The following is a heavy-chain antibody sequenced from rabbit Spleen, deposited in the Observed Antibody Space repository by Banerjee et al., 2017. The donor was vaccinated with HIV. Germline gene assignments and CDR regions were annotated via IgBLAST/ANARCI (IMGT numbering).Heavy chain of an antibody. CDR3: ARDLVAVIGWNFNL. D-gene: IGHD1-1*01. CDR2: INIVTGKS. CDR1: GFSFSYSYW. V-gene: IGHV1S45*01. Sequence: QEQLVEAGGGLVQPEGSLTLTCTASGFSFSYSYWICWVRQAPGKGLEWIACINIVTGKSVYARWAKGRFTMSRTSSTTVTLQMTSLTAADTDTYFCARDLVAVIGWNFNLWGPGTLVTVS. J-gene: IGHJ4*01.